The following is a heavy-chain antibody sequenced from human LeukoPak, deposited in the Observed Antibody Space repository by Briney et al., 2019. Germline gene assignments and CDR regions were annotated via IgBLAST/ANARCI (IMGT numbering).Heavy chain of an antibody. D-gene: IGHD6-13*01. CDR1: GGSFSGYY. CDR3: ARDGPIAAAGTYAFDI. CDR2: INHSGST. V-gene: IGHV4-34*01. J-gene: IGHJ3*02. Sequence: TSETLSLTCAVYGGSFSGYYWSWIRQPPGKRLEWIGEINHSGSTNYNPSLKSRVTISVDTSKNQFSLKLSSVTAADTAVYYCARDGPIAAAGTYAFDIWGQGTMVTVSS.